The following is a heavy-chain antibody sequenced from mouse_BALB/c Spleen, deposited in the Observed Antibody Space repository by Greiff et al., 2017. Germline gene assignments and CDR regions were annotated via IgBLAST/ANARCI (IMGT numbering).Heavy chain of an antibody. CDR3: ARWGYRAADTYAMDD. CDR2: IYPGSGST. V-gene: IGHV1-55*01. D-gene: IGHD3-1*01. CDR1: GYNFTSYW. Sequence: QVQLQQPGAELVKPGTSVKLSCKASGYNFTSYWINWVKLRPGQGLEWIGDIYPGSGSTNYNEKFKSKATLTVDTSSSTAYMQLSSLASEDSALYYCARWGYRAADTYAMDDWGQGTSVTVSS. J-gene: IGHJ4*01.